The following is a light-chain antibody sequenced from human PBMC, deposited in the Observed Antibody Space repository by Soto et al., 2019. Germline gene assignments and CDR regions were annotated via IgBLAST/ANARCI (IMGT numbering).Light chain of an antibody. CDR1: QSVSSSY. CDR2: GAS. Sequence: EIVLTQSPGTLSLSPGERATLSCMASQSVSSSYLAWYQQKPGQAPRLLIYGASSRATGIPDRFSGSGSGTDFTLTISRLEPEDFAVYYCQQYGSFPYTFGQGTKLEIK. V-gene: IGKV3-20*01. J-gene: IGKJ2*01. CDR3: QQYGSFPYT.